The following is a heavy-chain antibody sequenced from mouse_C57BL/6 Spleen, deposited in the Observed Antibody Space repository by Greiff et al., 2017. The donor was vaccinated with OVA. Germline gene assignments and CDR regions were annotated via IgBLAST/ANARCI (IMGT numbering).Heavy chain of an antibody. D-gene: IGHD1-1*01. Sequence: EVQRVESGGGLVQPGGSLKLSCAASGFTFSDYYMYWVRQTPEKRLEWVAYISNGGGSTYYPDTVKGRFTISRDNAKNTLYLQLSRLKSEDTAMYYCARHRYYCSSYEGYFDVWGTGTTVTVSS. CDR2: ISNGGGST. V-gene: IGHV5-12*01. J-gene: IGHJ1*03. CDR1: GFTFSDYY. CDR3: ARHRYYCSSYEGYFDV.